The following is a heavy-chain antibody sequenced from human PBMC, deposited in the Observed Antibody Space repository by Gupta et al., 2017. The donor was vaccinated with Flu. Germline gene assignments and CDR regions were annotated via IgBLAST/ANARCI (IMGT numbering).Heavy chain of an antibody. V-gene: IGHV4-38-2*02. J-gene: IGHJ6*03. D-gene: IGHD2-15*01. Sequence: GLEGIGSIYHSGSTSYKPSLKSRVTISVDTSKNQFSLKVNSVTAADTAVYYCARAGGCHGGNILSYYYYMDVWGKGTTVTVSS. CDR3: ARAGGCHGGNILSYYYYMDV. CDR2: IYHSGST.